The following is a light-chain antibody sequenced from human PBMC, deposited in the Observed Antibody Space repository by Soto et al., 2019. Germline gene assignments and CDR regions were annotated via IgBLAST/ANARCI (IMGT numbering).Light chain of an antibody. CDR3: QQLNSSPLT. CDR1: QSITSY. V-gene: IGKV1-9*01. CDR2: SAF. J-gene: IGKJ4*01. Sequence: GDRVTITCLASQSITSYLNWYQQKTGKAPNLLIYSAFSLESGVPSRFSGSRSGTEFTLTISRLQPEDFATYSCQQLNSSPLTFGGGTKVDIK.